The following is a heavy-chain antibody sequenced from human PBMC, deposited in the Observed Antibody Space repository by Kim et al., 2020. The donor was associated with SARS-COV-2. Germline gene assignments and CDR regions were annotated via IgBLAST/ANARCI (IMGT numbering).Heavy chain of an antibody. Sequence: ASVKVSCKASGYTFTSYAMNWVRQAPGQGLEWMGWINTNTGNPTYAQGFTGRFVFSLDTSVSTAYLQISSLKAEDTAVYYCARLYSSSWSVLFDYWGQGTLVTVSS. J-gene: IGHJ4*02. CDR2: INTNTGNP. CDR3: ARLYSSSWSVLFDY. CDR1: GYTFTSYA. V-gene: IGHV7-4-1*02. D-gene: IGHD6-13*01.